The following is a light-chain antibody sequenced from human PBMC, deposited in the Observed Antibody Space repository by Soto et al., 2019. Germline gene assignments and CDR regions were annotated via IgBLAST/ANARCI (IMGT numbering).Light chain of an antibody. CDR1: QSISSW. J-gene: IGKJ1*01. V-gene: IGKV1-5*03. Sequence: DIQMTQSPSTLSASVRDRVTITCRASQSISSWFAWYQQKPGKAPKLLIYKASNLESGVPSRFSGSGSGTEFTLTISSLQPDDFATYYCQQYNTYSGTFGQGTKV. CDR2: KAS. CDR3: QQYNTYSGT.